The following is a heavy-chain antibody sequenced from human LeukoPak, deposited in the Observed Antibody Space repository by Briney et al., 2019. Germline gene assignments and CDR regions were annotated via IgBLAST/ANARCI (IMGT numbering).Heavy chain of an antibody. Sequence: GGSLRLSCAASGFTVSSNYMSWVRQAPGKGLEWVSVIYVGGSTRYADSVKGRFTISRDNSKNTLYLQMNSLRAEDTAVYYCARHRSEAACDYWGQGTLATVSS. D-gene: IGHD3-10*01. V-gene: IGHV3-53*01. CDR1: GFTVSSNY. CDR2: IYVGGST. J-gene: IGHJ4*02. CDR3: ARHRSEAACDY.